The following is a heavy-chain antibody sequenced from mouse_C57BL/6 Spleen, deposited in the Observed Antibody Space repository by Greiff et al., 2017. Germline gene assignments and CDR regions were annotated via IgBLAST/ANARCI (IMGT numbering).Heavy chain of an antibody. V-gene: IGHV1-81*01. Sequence: QVQLQQSGAELARPGASVKLSCKASGYTFTSYGISWVKQRTGQGLEWIGEIYPRSGNTYYNEKFKGKATLTADKSSSTAYMELRSLTSEDSAVYFCARWAHYYGSSSNYFDYWGQGTTLTVSS. D-gene: IGHD1-1*01. CDR3: ARWAHYYGSSSNYFDY. J-gene: IGHJ2*01. CDR1: GYTFTSYG. CDR2: IYPRSGNT.